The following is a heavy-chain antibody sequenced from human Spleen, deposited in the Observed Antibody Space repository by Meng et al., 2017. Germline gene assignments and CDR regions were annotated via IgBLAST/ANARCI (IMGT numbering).Heavy chain of an antibody. J-gene: IGHJ4*02. V-gene: IGHV3-NL1*01. CDR3: ASQKKDYGPYDY. D-gene: IGHD4-17*01. CDR2: IYTGGNA. Sequence: GESLKISCAASGFTFSSYGMHWVRQAPGKGLEWVSVIYTGGNAYYADSVQGRFTISRDSSKNTLYLHMNSLRPDDTAVYYCASQKKDYGPYDYWGQGTLVTVAA. CDR1: GFTFSSYG.